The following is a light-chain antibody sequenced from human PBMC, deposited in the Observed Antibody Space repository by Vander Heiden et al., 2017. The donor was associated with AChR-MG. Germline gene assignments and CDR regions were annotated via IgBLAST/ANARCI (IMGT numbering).Light chain of an antibody. CDR3: QTLASGHWV. V-gene: IGLV4-69*01. CDR2: VYSGGRY. Sequence: QIVLTQSPSGPASLGASVTLTCTLSSGHSGYAIVWLQHQPQKGPRYMMRVYSGGRYNKGDGIPDRFSGSSSGAVRYLTISSLQSEDEADYYCQTLASGHWVFGGGTRLTVL. CDR1: SGHSGYA. J-gene: IGLJ3*02.